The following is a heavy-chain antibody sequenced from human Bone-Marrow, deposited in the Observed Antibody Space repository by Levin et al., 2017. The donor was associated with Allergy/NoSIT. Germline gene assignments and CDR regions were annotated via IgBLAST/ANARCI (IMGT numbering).Heavy chain of an antibody. CDR1: GFTFSDYA. CDR2: INNGGETT. V-gene: IGHV3-23*01. D-gene: IGHD3-10*01. J-gene: IGHJ4*02. Sequence: GESLKISCAASGFTFSDYAMSWVRQAPGEGLEWVATINNGGETTYYADSVKGRFTISRDNSKITLFVQMTSLRAEDTAVYYCARSPMVRGATYYFDFWGQGTLVTVSS. CDR3: ARSPMVRGATYYFDF.